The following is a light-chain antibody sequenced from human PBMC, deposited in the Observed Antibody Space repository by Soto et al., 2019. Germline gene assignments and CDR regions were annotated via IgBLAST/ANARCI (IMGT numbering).Light chain of an antibody. Sequence: EIVFTQSPGTLSLSPGERATLSCRASQSVSSSYLAWYQQKPGQAPRLLIYGASSRATGIPDRFSGSGSGTDFTLTISRLEPEDFAVYYCQQYGSTVTFGQGTKVDI. J-gene: IGKJ1*01. CDR2: GAS. CDR1: QSVSSSY. CDR3: QQYGSTVT. V-gene: IGKV3-20*01.